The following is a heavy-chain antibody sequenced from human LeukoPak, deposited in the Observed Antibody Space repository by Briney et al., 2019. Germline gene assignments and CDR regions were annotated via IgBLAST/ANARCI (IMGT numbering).Heavy chain of an antibody. CDR3: ARATAMALYFGMDV. CDR1: GFTFSSYD. J-gene: IGHJ6*02. D-gene: IGHD2-21*02. V-gene: IGHV3-13*01. Sequence: PGGSLRLSCAAAGFTFSSYDMHWVRQVRGKGLEWVSSINSAGDTYYPGSVKGRFTISRENAKNSLFLQINNLRAGDTAVYYCARATAMALYFGMDVWGQGTTVIVSS. CDR2: INSAGDT.